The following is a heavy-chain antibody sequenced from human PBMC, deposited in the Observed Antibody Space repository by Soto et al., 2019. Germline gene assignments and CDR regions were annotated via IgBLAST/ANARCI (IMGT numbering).Heavy chain of an antibody. CDR2: IYYSGST. CDR3: ARGGDYGGRIYYYGMDV. CDR1: GGSISSGDYY. Sequence: QVQLQESGPGLVKPSQTLSLTCTVSGGSISSGDYYWSWIRQPPGKGLEWIGYIYYSGSTYYNPSLKSRVTISVDTSKNQFSPKLSSVTAADTAVYYCARGGDYGGRIYYYGMDVWGQGTTVTVSS. J-gene: IGHJ6*02. V-gene: IGHV4-30-4*01. D-gene: IGHD4-17*01.